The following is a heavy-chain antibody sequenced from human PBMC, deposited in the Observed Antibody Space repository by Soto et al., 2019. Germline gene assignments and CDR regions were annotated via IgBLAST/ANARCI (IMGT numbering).Heavy chain of an antibody. V-gene: IGHV2-5*02. CDR2: IYWDDDK. CDR1: GFSLSTSGVG. D-gene: IGHD3-3*01. J-gene: IGHJ4*02. Sequence: QITLKESGPTLVKPTQTLTLTCTFSGFSLSTSGVGVGWIRQPPGKALDWLALIYWDDDKRYSPSLKSRLTIPKDTSKNQVVLTMTNMDPVDTATYYCAHLLRRRRGFDYWGQGTLVTVSS. CDR3: AHLLRRRRGFDY.